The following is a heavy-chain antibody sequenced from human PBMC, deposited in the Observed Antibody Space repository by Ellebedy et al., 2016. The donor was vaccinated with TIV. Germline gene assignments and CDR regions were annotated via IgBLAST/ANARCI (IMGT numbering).Heavy chain of an antibody. J-gene: IGHJ4*02. CDR3: ARLPRYYFDY. CDR1: GGSISSYY. CDR2: IYYSGST. Sequence: SETLSLXXTVSGGSISSYYWSWIRQPPGKGLEWIGYIYYSGSTNYNPSLKSRVTISVDTSKNQFSLKLSSVTAADTAVYYCARLPRYYFDYWGQGTLVTVSS. V-gene: IGHV4-59*01.